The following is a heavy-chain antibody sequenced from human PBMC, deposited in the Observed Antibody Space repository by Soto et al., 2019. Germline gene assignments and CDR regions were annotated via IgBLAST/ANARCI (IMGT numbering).Heavy chain of an antibody. V-gene: IGHV3-7*01. D-gene: IGHD3-16*01. J-gene: IGHJ4*02. Sequence: EVQLVESGGGLVQPGGSLRLSCAASGFTFSNHYMSWVRQAPGKGMEWVANIKQDGSEKYYVDSVKGRFTISRDNAQNSLYLQMNSLIDEDTAVYYCARGGGNFDSWGQGTLVTVSS. CDR3: ARGGGNFDS. CDR1: GFTFSNHY. CDR2: IKQDGSEK.